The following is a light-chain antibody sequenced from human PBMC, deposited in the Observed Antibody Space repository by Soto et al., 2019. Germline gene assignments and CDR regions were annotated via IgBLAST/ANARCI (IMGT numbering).Light chain of an antibody. V-gene: IGKV3-20*01. CDR2: GAS. CDR1: QTVRNNY. Sequence: EFVLTQSPGTLSLSPGERATLSCRASQTVRNNYLAWYQQKPSQAPRLLIYGASSRATGIPDRFSGSGSGTDFTLTISRLEPEDFAVYYCQQYGSSPITFGQGTRLEIK. J-gene: IGKJ5*01. CDR3: QQYGSSPIT.